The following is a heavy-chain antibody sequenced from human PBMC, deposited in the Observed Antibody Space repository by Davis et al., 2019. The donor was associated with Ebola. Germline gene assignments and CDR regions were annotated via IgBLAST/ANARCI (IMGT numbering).Heavy chain of an antibody. CDR2: ISSTSNTI. J-gene: IGHJ6*02. V-gene: IGHV3-48*01. D-gene: IGHD6-6*01. Sequence: GESLKISCAGSGFTFSDYSMNWVRQAPGKGLEWVSYISSTSNTIYYADSVKGRFTISRDNSKNTLYLQMNSLRAEDTAVYYCARDGIAARLSPLDYYYGMDVWGQGTTVTVSS. CDR1: GFTFSDYS. CDR3: ARDGIAARLSPLDYYYGMDV.